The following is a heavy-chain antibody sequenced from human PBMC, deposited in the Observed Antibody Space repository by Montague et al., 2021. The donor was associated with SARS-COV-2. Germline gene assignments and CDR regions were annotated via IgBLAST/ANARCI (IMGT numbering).Heavy chain of an antibody. V-gene: IGHV4-34*01. Sequence: SETLSLTCAVYSGSFSDFYWTWIRQPPGKGLEWIGEINHTGSASYNPSLKSRVTLSVDTSKNQFSLKLQSVTAADTAVYYCARGQVTIFGMLIFVPAAWPLDGWGQGTLVTVSS. CDR1: SGSFSDFY. CDR2: INHTGSA. CDR3: ARGQVTIFGMLIFVPAAWPLDG. D-gene: IGHD3-3*01. J-gene: IGHJ3*01.